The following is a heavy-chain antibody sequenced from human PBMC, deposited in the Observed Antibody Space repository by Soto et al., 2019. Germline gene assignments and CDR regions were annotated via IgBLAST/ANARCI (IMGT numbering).Heavy chain of an antibody. J-gene: IGHJ4*02. Sequence: PSETLSLTCAVSGGSISSSNWWSWVRQPPGKGLEWIGEIYHSGSTNYNPSLESRVTISVDKSKNQFSLKLSSVTAADTAVYYCARVLLRGYEVGAPTQIDYWGQGTRVTVSS. CDR2: IYHSGST. CDR3: ARVLLRGYEVGAPTQIDY. V-gene: IGHV4-4*02. D-gene: IGHD1-26*01. CDR1: GGSISSSNW.